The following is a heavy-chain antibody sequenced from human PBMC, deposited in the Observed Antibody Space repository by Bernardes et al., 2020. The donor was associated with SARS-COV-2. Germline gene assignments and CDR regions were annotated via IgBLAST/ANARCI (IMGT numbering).Heavy chain of an antibody. CDR3: ATVRSAASRAFDS. CDR1: AESSNTDY. CDR2: TSPFGFT. J-gene: IGHJ4*02. V-gene: IGHV4-34*01. D-gene: IGHD6-13*01. Sequence: SETLSLTCAVSAESSNTDYWSWIRQSPGKGLEWVGGTSPFGFTDYNPSLRDRVTISVDTSKNHFSLRLISVTVADTALYYCATVRSAASRAFDSWGRATLVTVSS.